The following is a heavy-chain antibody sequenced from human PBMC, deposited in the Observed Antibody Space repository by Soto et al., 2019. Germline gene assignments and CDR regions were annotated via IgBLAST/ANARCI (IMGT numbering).Heavy chain of an antibody. Sequence: ASVKVSCKASGYTFTSYGISWVRQAPGQGLEWMGWISAYNGNTNYAQKLQGRVTMTTDTSTSTAYMELRSLRSDDTAVYYCARTTRGSDLYYYHMDVWGKGTTVTVSS. J-gene: IGHJ6*03. CDR1: GYTFTSYG. V-gene: IGHV1-18*01. CDR3: ARTTRGSDLYYYHMDV. D-gene: IGHD4-4*01. CDR2: ISAYNGNT.